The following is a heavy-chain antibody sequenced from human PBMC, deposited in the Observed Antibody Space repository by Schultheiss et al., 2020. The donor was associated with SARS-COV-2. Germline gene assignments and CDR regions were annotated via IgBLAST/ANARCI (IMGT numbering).Heavy chain of an antibody. Sequence: GGSLRLSCAASGFTFSNAWMSWVRQAPGKGLEWVGRIKSKTDGGTTDYAAPVKGRFTISRDDSKNTLYLQMNSLKTEDTAVYYCTTDVDFWSGDKPPRFDYWGQGTLVTVSS. J-gene: IGHJ4*02. CDR1: GFTFSNAW. CDR2: IKSKTDGGTT. D-gene: IGHD3-3*01. CDR3: TTDVDFWSGDKPPRFDY. V-gene: IGHV3-15*01.